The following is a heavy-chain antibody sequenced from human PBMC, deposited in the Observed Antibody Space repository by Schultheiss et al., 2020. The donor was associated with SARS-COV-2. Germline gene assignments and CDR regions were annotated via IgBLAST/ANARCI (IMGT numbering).Heavy chain of an antibody. J-gene: IGHJ2*01. D-gene: IGHD3-3*01. V-gene: IGHV1-69*13. CDR3: ARDRYDFWSGYVSYWYFDL. Sequence: SVKVSCKASGYTFTSYYMHWVRQAPGQGLEWMGGIIPIFGTANYAQKFQGRVTLTADESTSTAYMELSSLRSEDTAVYYCARDRYDFWSGYVSYWYFDLWGRGTLVTVSS. CDR1: GYTFTSYY. CDR2: IIPIFGTA.